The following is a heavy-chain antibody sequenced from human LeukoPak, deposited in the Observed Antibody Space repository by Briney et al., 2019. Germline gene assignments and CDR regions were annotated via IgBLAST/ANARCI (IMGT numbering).Heavy chain of an antibody. V-gene: IGHV4-59*01. CDR3: ASFTPLSGLDY. D-gene: IGHD3-16*02. CDR1: GGSISSYY. Sequence: PSETLSLTCTVSGGSISSYYWSWIRQPPGKGLEWIGYIYYSGSTNYNPSLKSRVTISVDTSKNQLSLKLSSVTAADTAVYYCASFTPLSGLDYWGQGTLVTVSS. J-gene: IGHJ4*02. CDR2: IYYSGST.